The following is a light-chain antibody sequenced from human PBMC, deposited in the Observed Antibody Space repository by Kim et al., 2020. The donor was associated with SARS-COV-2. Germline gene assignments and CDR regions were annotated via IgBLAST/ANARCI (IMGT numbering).Light chain of an antibody. J-gene: IGLJ2*01. CDR3: QVWDGSSVV. CDR2: YES. V-gene: IGLV3-21*04. CDR1: NIGRKS. Sequence: SYELTQPPSVSVAPGKTARITCGGNNIGRKSVHWYQQKPGKAPVLFIYYESDRPSGILERFSGSNSGNTATLTIGRVEAGDEADYSCQVWDGSSVV.